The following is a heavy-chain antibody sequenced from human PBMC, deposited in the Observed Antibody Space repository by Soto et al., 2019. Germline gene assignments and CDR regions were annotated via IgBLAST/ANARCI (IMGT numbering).Heavy chain of an antibody. CDR2: IYYSGST. D-gene: IGHD1-7*01. V-gene: IGHV4-59*01. J-gene: IGHJ5*02. Sequence: SETLSLTCTVSGGSISSYYWSWIRQPPGKGLEWIGYIYYSGSTNYNPSLKSRVTISVDTSKNQFSLKLSSVTAADTAVYYCARVPPNWNYWFDPWGQGTLVTSPQ. CDR3: ARVPPNWNYWFDP. CDR1: GGSISSYY.